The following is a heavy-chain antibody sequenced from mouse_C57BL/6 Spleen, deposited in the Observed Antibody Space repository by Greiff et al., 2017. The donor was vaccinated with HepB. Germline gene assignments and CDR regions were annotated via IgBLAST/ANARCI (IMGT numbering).Heavy chain of an antibody. CDR2: ISYDGSN. J-gene: IGHJ1*03. CDR3: ASGHYYGSSYWYFDV. V-gene: IGHV3-6*01. D-gene: IGHD1-1*01. Sequence: EVQVVESGPGLVKPSQSLSLTCSVTGYSITSGYYWNWIRQFPGNKLEWMGYISYDGSNNYNPSLKNRISITRDTSKNQFFLKLNSVTTEDTATYYCASGHYYGSSYWYFDVWGTGTTVTVSS. CDR1: GYSITSGYY.